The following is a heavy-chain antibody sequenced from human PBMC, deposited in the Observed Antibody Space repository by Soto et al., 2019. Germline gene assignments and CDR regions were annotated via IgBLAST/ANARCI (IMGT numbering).Heavy chain of an antibody. CDR3: ARHHDS. Sequence: QVQLQESGPGLVKPSETLSLTCTVSGGSSTSYYWSWIRQPPGKGLEWIGYIYYSGSTNYNPSLKSRVTISVDTSKNQFSLKLSSVTAADTAVYYCARHHDSWGQGTLFTVSS. J-gene: IGHJ4*02. V-gene: IGHV4-59*08. CDR2: IYYSGST. CDR1: GGSSTSYY.